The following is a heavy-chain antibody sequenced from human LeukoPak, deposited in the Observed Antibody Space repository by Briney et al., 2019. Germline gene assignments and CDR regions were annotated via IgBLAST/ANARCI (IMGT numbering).Heavy chain of an antibody. CDR3: TSTLKRDY. D-gene: IGHD4/OR15-4a*01. CDR2: ISSSGSTI. Sequence: PGGSLRLSCAASGFTFSSYEMNWVCQAPGKGLEWVSYISSSGSTIYYADSVKGRFTISRDNAKNSLYLQMNSLRAEDTALYYCTSTLKRDYWGQGTLVTVSS. J-gene: IGHJ4*02. CDR1: GFTFSSYE. V-gene: IGHV3-48*03.